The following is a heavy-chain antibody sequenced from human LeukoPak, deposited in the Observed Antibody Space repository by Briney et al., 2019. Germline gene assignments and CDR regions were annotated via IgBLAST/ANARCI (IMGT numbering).Heavy chain of an antibody. CDR1: GYTFTSYG. CDR2: ISPYNGNK. D-gene: IGHD2-8*01. Sequence: ASVKVSCKASGYTFTSYGISWVRQAPGQGLEWMGWISPYNGNKKYAQNIQGRVTMTTDTSTSTAYMELWSLISDDTAVYYCARGGHCTNGVCYLFDYWGQGTLVTVSS. CDR3: ARGGHCTNGVCYLFDY. J-gene: IGHJ4*02. V-gene: IGHV1-18*01.